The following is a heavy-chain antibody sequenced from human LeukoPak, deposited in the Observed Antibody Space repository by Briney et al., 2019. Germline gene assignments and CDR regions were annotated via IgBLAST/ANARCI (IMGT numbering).Heavy chain of an antibody. Sequence: GGPLRLSCAASGFTFSSYWMHWVRQAPGKGLVWVSRINSEGSSTTYADSVRGRFTISRDNGKSTLYLHMNSLRAEDTAVYYCARVGGGVVTDYYYYYYMDVWGKGTTVTVSS. J-gene: IGHJ6*03. CDR1: GFTFSSYW. CDR2: INSEGSST. CDR3: ARVGGGVVTDYYYYYYMDV. V-gene: IGHV3-74*01. D-gene: IGHD3-16*01.